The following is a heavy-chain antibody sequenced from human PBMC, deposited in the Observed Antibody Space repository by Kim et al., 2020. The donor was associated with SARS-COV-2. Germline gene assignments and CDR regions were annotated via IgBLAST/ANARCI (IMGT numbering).Heavy chain of an antibody. CDR1: GFTFSDYQ. D-gene: IGHD3-22*01. J-gene: IGHJ6*03. Sequence: GGSLRLSCAAAGFTFSDYQMSWIRQTPGKGLEWISYISSSGSGSTIYYADSVKGRFTISRDNAKKSLYLQMNSLRAEDTAVYYCAREYDSSGYYYYFDY. CDR2: ISSSGSGSTI. CDR3: AREYDSSGYYYYFDY. V-gene: IGHV3-11*04.